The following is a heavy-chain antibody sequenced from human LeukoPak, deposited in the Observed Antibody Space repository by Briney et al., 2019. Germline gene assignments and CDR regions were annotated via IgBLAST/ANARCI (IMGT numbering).Heavy chain of an antibody. V-gene: IGHV3-23*01. Sequence: GGSLRLSCAASGFTFSSYAMSWVRQAPGKGLEWVSAIRDSGSSTHYADSVKGRFTTSRDNSKNTLFLQMNSPRAEDTAIYYCAKYGPQDSGSSHFDYWGQGALVTVSS. CDR1: GFTFSSYA. CDR3: AKYGPQDSGSSHFDY. J-gene: IGHJ4*02. CDR2: IRDSGSST. D-gene: IGHD1-26*01.